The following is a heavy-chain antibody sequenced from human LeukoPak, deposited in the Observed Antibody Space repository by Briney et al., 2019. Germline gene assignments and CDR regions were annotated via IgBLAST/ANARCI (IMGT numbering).Heavy chain of an antibody. Sequence: GASVKVSCKASGYSFTSKYMHWVRQAPGQGLEWMGIINPSGGSTTYSQKFQGRVTMTRDTSTSTVYMEPRNLRSEDTAVYYCARRDGYWGQGTPVTISS. CDR1: GYSFTSKY. J-gene: IGHJ4*02. CDR3: ARRDGY. V-gene: IGHV1-46*01. CDR2: INPSGGST.